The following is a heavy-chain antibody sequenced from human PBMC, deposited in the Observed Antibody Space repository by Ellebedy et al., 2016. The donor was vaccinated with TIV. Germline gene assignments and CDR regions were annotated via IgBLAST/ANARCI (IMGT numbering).Heavy chain of an antibody. CDR1: GYSISSGYY. V-gene: IGHV4-38-2*02. CDR2: INHRGST. Sequence: MPSETLSLTCTVSGYSISSGYYWGWFRQPPGKGLEWVGSINHRGSTYYNPSLNSRVTMSVDTSENQFSLRLTSVTAADTALYYCARDGTSVAFDYWGQGTLVTVSS. D-gene: IGHD1-7*01. CDR3: ARDGTSVAFDY. J-gene: IGHJ4*02.